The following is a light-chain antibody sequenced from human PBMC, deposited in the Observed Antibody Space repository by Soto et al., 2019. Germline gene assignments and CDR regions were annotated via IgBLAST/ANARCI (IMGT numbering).Light chain of an antibody. CDR3: AAWDDRLNGVI. CDR1: SSNIGSNS. CDR2: SNN. V-gene: IGLV1-44*01. J-gene: IGLJ2*01. Sequence: QSVVTQPPSASGTPGQRVTISCSGSSSNIGSNSVNWYQHLPGTAPKLLIYSNNQRPSGVPDRLSGSKSGTSASLAISGLPSEDEADYYCAAWDDRLNGVIFGGGTKLTVL.